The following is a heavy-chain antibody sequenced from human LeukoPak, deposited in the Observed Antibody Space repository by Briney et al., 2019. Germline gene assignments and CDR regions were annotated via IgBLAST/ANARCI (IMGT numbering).Heavy chain of an antibody. CDR1: GFTFSSYA. V-gene: IGHV3-30-3*01. CDR3: ARDRRITIFGVVTSNPYH. Sequence: SGGSLRLSCAASGFTFSSYAMHWVRQAPGEGLEWVAVISYDGSNKYYADSVKGRFTISRDNSKNTLYLQMNSLRAEDTAVYYCARDRRITIFGVVTSNPYHWGQGTLVTVSS. J-gene: IGHJ5*02. D-gene: IGHD3-3*01. CDR2: ISYDGSNK.